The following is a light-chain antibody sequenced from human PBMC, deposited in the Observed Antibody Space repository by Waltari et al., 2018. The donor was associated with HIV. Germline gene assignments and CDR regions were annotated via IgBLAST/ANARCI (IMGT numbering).Light chain of an antibody. CDR3: MIWHSDTVI. J-gene: IGLJ2*01. CDR2: YKSDSDK. Sequence: QAVLTQPPSLSASPGASASLTSTLRSGLHLGAYWIYLYQPTPGSPPQFLLRYKSDSDKYQGSGVPSRFSGSKDASVNAGILFISGLQSEDEADYYCMIWHSDTVIIGGGTKLTVL. V-gene: IGLV5-45*01. CDR1: SGLHLGAYW.